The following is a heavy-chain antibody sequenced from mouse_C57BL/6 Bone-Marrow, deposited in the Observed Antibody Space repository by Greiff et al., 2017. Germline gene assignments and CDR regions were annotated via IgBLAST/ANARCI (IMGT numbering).Heavy chain of an antibody. J-gene: IGHJ3*01. CDR2: IYPSDSDT. V-gene: IGHV1-61*01. Sequence: QVQLQQPGAELVRPGSSVKLSCKASGYTFTSYWMVWVKQRPGQGLEWIGNIYPSDSDTHYNQKFKDKATLTVDKSSTTAYMQLSSLTSEDSAVFYCARGGWFLRGFAYWGQGTLVTVSA. CDR1: GYTFTSYW. CDR3: ARGGWFLRGFAY. D-gene: IGHD2-3*01.